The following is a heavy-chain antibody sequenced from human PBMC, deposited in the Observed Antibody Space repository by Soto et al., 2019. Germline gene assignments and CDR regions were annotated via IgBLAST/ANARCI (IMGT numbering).Heavy chain of an antibody. J-gene: IGHJ4*02. Sequence: GASVKVSCKASGYTFTNYTIHWVRQAPGQGLEWMGWINAGNGDTKYSQKFQGRVAITRDTSASTAYMELSSLRSEDTAVYYCAGNSYDSSDLVPWGQGTLVTVSS. CDR1: GYTFTNYT. CDR2: INAGNGDT. D-gene: IGHD3-22*01. CDR3: AGNSYDSSDLVP. V-gene: IGHV1-3*01.